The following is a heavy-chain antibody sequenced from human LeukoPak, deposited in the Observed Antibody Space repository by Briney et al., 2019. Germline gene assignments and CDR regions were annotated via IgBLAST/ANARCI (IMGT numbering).Heavy chain of an antibody. Sequence: PGGSLRLSCSASGFTFSSPWMHWVRQAPGKGLVWVSRINADGSTINYADSVEGRITISRDNAKNTLYLQMNSLRAEDTAVYFCARGFLRRGSPVDFWGQGTPVTVTS. J-gene: IGHJ4*02. CDR1: GFTFSSPW. V-gene: IGHV3-74*01. CDR3: ARGFLRRGSPVDF. D-gene: IGHD2/OR15-2a*01. CDR2: INADGSTI.